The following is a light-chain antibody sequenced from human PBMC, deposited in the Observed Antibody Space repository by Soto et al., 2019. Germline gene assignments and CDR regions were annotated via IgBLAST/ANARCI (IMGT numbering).Light chain of an antibody. V-gene: IGKV3-15*01. J-gene: IGKJ5*01. Sequence: EIVLTQSPGTLSLSPVERATLSCRASQSVSSNLAWYQQKPGQAPRLLIYGASTRATGIPARFSGSGSGTEFTLTISSLQSEDFAVYYCQQYNNWPPINFGQGTRLEIK. CDR1: QSVSSN. CDR3: QQYNNWPPIN. CDR2: GAS.